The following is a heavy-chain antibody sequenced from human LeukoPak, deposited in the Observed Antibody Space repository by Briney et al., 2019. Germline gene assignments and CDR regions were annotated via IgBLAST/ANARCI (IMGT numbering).Heavy chain of an antibody. Sequence: PGGSLRLSCAASGFTFTSYSMNWVRQAPGKGLEWVSYIRSRPSTIYYADSVKGRFTISRDDAKNSLYLQMNSLRAEDTAIYYCVRDHHWGFDYWGQGTLVTVSS. CDR2: IRSRPSTI. CDR3: VRDHHWGFDY. J-gene: IGHJ4*02. V-gene: IGHV3-48*01. D-gene: IGHD7-27*01. CDR1: GFTFTSYS.